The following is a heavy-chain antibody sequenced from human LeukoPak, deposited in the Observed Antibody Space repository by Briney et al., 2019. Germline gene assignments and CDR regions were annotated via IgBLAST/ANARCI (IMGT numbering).Heavy chain of an antibody. Sequence: GGSLRLSCAASGFTVSSNYAMSWVRQAPGKGLEWVSVISGSGGSTDYADSVKGRFTISRDNSKNTLYLQMNSLRAEDTAVYYCAKGVSRYFDFEYWGQGTLVTVPS. J-gene: IGHJ4*02. CDR3: AKGVSRYFDFEY. D-gene: IGHD3-9*01. CDR1: GFTVSSNYA. CDR2: ISGSGGST. V-gene: IGHV3-23*01.